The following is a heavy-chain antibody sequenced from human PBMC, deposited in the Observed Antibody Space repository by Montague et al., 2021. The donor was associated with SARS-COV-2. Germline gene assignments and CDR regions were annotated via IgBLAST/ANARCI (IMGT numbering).Heavy chain of an antibody. CDR3: ARHGAFNNYAVFDY. CDR2: IYYSGSS. J-gene: IGHJ4*02. D-gene: IGHD4-11*01. V-gene: IGHV4-59*08. CDR1: GGSMNSYY. Sequence: SETLSLTCTVSGGSMNSYYWSWIRQAPGKGLEWIGWIYYSGSSYSHPSLKSRRTISADTSRSEFYLKLTSVTAADTAVYFCARHGAFNNYAVFDYWGQGTLVPVSS.